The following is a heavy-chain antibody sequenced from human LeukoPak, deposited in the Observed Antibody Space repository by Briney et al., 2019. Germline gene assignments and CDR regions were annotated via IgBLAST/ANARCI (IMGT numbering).Heavy chain of an antibody. CDR3: ARDRVSGAAGTSEWFDP. CDR2: ISAYNGNT. D-gene: IGHD6-13*01. CDR1: GYTFTSYG. V-gene: IGHV1-18*01. J-gene: IGHJ5*02. Sequence: ASVKVSCKASGYTFTSYGISWVRQAPGQGLEWMGWISAYNGNTNYAQKLQGRVTMTTDTSTSTAYMGLRSLRSDDTAVYYCARDRVSGAAGTSEWFDPWGQGTLVTVSS.